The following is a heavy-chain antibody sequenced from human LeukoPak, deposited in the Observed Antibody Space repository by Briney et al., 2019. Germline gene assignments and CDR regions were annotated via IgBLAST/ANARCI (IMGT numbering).Heavy chain of an antibody. D-gene: IGHD1-26*01. J-gene: IGHJ4*02. V-gene: IGHV1-2*02. CDR1: GYTFTGYY. CDR2: INPNSGGT. CDR3: AREDSGSYGFGY. Sequence: GASVKVSCKASGYTFTGYYMHWVRQAPGQGLEWMGWINPNSGGTNCAQKFQGRVTMTRDTSISTAYMELSRLRSDDTAVYYCAREDSGSYGFGYWGQGTLVTVSS.